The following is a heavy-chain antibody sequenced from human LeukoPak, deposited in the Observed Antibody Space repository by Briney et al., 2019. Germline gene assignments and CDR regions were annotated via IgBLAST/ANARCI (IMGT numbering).Heavy chain of an antibody. D-gene: IGHD3-10*01. CDR3: ARDSDGGSGSYYKRWFDP. CDR1: GGTFSSYA. Sequence: GASVKVSCKASGGTFSSYAISWVRQAPGQGLEWMGGIIPIFGTANYAQKFQGRVTITADESTSTAYMELSSLRSEDTAVYYCARDSDGGSGSYYKRWFDPWGQGTLATVSS. J-gene: IGHJ5*02. V-gene: IGHV1-69*13. CDR2: IIPIFGTA.